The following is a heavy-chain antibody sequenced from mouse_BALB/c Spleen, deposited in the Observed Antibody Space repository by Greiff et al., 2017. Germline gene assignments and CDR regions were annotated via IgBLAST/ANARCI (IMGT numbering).Heavy chain of an antibody. V-gene: IGHV1-14*01. CDR1: GYTFTSYV. J-gene: IGHJ4*01. CDR2: INPYNDGT. CDR3: AREGPYYYAMDY. Sequence: EVQLQESGPELVKPGASVTMSCKASGYTFTSYVMHWVKQKPGQGLEWIGYINPYNDGTKYNEKFKGKATLTSDKSSSTAYMELSSLTSEDSAVYYCAREGPYYYAMDYWGQGTAVTVSA.